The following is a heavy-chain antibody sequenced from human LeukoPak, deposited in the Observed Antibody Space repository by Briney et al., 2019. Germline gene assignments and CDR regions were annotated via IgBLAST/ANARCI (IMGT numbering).Heavy chain of an antibody. V-gene: IGHV3-33*08. CDR1: GFTFSSYG. Sequence: GGSLRLSCAVSGFTFSSYGMHWVRQAPGKGLEWVAVIWYGGSNKYYADSVKGRFTISRDNAKNSLYLQMNSLRAEDTAVYYCARDAFSPYGSGSYYSEPYNWFDPWGQGTLVTVSS. D-gene: IGHD3-10*01. CDR3: ARDAFSPYGSGSYYSEPYNWFDP. CDR2: IWYGGSNK. J-gene: IGHJ5*02.